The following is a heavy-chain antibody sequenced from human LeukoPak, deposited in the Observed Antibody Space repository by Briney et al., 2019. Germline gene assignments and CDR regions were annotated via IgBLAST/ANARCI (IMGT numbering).Heavy chain of an antibody. CDR1: GGSISSGSYY. D-gene: IGHD6-19*01. Sequence: SETLSLTCTVSGGSISSGSYYWSWIRQPAGKGLELIGRIYTSGSTNYNPSLKSRVTTSVDTSKNQFSLKLSSETAADTAVYYCARGRKTAVFSLVDYWGQRTLVTVSS. CDR3: ARGRKTAVFSLVDY. CDR2: IYTSGST. V-gene: IGHV4-61*02. J-gene: IGHJ4*02.